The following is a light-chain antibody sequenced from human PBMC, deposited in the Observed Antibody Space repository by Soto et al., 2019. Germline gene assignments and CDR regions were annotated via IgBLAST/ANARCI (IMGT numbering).Light chain of an antibody. CDR2: DAS. Sequence: EIVLTQSPGTLSLSPGERATLSCRASQSVTKNYLAWYQQKPGQAPRLLIDDASRRATGIPDRFSGSGSGTDFTLTISRLEPEDSAVYYCQQGATSPLTFGQGTKVEIK. CDR3: QQGATSPLT. J-gene: IGKJ1*01. CDR1: QSVTKNY. V-gene: IGKV3-20*01.